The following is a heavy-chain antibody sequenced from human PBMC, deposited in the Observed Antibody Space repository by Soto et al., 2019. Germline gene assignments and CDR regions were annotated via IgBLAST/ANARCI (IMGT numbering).Heavy chain of an antibody. CDR3: ARSITFDWLFFDN. D-gene: IGHD3-9*01. V-gene: IGHV4-4*02. CDR2: IYHSGSA. CDR1: GGSISRSNW. J-gene: IGHJ4*02. Sequence: SETLSLTCAVSGGSISRSNWWSWVRQPPGKGLEWIGEIYHSGSANYNPSLKSRVTISVDKSKNQFSLKLSSLTAADTAVYYCARSITFDWLFFDNWGQGSLVTVSS.